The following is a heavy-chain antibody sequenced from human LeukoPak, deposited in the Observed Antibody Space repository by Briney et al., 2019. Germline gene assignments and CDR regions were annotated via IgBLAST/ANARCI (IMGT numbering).Heavy chain of an antibody. Sequence: SQTLSLTCTVSGRSISIGCYDWSWIRQPPGKVLEWIRYIYYCGSTNYNSSLKSRVTISVDTSKNQFSLKLRSVAAADTAVYYCARWGNSAARPYDAFDIWGQGTMVTVSS. CDR3: ARWGNSAARPYDAFDI. D-gene: IGHD6-6*01. CDR1: GRSISIGCYD. V-gene: IGHV4-61*01. CDR2: IYYCGST. J-gene: IGHJ3*02.